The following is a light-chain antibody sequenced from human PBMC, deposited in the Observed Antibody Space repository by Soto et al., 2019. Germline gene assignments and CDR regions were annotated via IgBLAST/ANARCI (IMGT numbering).Light chain of an antibody. J-gene: IGLJ2*01. CDR1: SSDVGGYKS. CDR3: SSYTSSSTRV. V-gene: IGLV2-14*01. Sequence: QSVLTQPASVSGSPGQTITISCTGTSSDVGGYKSVSWYQQHPGKAPKLVIYVVSNRPSGVSNRFSGSKSGNTASLTISGLQAEDEADYYCSSYTSSSTRVFGGGTKLTVL. CDR2: VVS.